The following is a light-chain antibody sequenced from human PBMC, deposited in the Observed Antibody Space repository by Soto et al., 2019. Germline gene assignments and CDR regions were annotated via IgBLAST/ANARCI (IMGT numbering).Light chain of an antibody. CDR1: SSNIGAGYD. J-gene: IGLJ1*01. CDR3: QSYDSSLSGLDV. V-gene: IGLV1-40*01. CDR2: DNI. Sequence: QSVLTQPPSVSGAPGQRVTISCTGSSSNIGAGYDVHWYQQLPGTAPKLLIYDNINRPSGVPDRFSGSKSGTSASLAITGLQAEDEADYYCQSYDSSLSGLDVFGTGTKVTVL.